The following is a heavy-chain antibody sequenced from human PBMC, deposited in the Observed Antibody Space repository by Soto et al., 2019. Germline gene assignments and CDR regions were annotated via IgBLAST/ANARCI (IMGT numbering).Heavy chain of an antibody. V-gene: IGHV4-34*01. CDR2: INHSGST. CDR1: VGSFSGYY. CDR3: ERRKRNSGSYSGYFQH. Sequence: ETLSLTCAVYVGSFSGYYWSWIRQPPGKGLEWIGEINHSGSTNYNPSLKSRVTISVDTSKNQFSLKLSSVTAAYTAVYYCERRKRNSGSYSGYFQHWGHGTLGSVS. J-gene: IGHJ1*01. D-gene: IGHD1-26*01.